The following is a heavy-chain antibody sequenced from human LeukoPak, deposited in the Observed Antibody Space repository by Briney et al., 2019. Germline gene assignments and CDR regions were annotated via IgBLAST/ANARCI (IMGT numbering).Heavy chain of an antibody. Sequence: PSETLSLTCAVYGGSFSVYYWSWIRQPPGKGLEWIGEINHSGSTNYNPSLKSRVTISVDTSKNQFSLKLSSGTAADTAVYYSARRGSGSFTNWGQGTLVTVSS. V-gene: IGHV4-34*01. CDR3: ARRGSGSFTN. CDR1: GGSFSVYY. J-gene: IGHJ4*02. D-gene: IGHD1-26*01. CDR2: INHSGST.